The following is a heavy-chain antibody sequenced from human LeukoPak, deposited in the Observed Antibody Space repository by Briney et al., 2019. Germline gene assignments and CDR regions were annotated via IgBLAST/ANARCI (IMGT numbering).Heavy chain of an antibody. D-gene: IGHD2-15*01. J-gene: IGHJ3*02. V-gene: IGHV4-4*07. Sequence: SETLSLTCTVSGGSISSYYWSWIRQPAGKGLEWIGRIYTSGSTNYNPSLKSRVTMSVDTSKNQFSLKLSSVTAADTAVYYCARQQVVVVAATYDAFDIWGQGTMVTVSS. CDR3: ARQQVVVVAATYDAFDI. CDR1: GGSISSYY. CDR2: IYTSGST.